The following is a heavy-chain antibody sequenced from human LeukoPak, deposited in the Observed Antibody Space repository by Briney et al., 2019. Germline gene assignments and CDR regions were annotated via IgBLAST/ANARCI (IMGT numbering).Heavy chain of an antibody. CDR3: ARVSSSTSCYAEFDY. CDR2: INPNSGGT. J-gene: IGHJ4*02. Sequence: GASVKVSCKASGYTFTGYYMHWVRQAPGQGLEWMGWINPNSGGTNYAQKFQGRVTMTRDTSISTAYMELSRLRSDDTAVYYRARVSSSTSCYAEFDYWGQGTLVTVSS. V-gene: IGHV1-2*02. CDR1: GYTFTGYY. D-gene: IGHD2-2*01.